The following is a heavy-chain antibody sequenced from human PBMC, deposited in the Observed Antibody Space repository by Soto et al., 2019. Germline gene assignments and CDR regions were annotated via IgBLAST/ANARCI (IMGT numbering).Heavy chain of an antibody. Sequence: QVKLQESGPGLVKPSQTLSLTCTVSGGSISSGDYYWSWIRQPPGKGLEWIGYIYYSGSTYYNPSLKSRVTISVDTSKNQCSLKLSSVTAADTAVYYCARVGGFGATTIDYWGQGTLVTVSS. J-gene: IGHJ4*02. CDR1: GGSISSGDYY. D-gene: IGHD3-10*01. V-gene: IGHV4-30-4*01. CDR2: IYYSGST. CDR3: ARVGGFGATTIDY.